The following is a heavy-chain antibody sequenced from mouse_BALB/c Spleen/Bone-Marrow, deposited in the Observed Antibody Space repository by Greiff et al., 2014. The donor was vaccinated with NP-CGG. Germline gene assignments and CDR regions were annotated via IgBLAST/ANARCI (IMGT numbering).Heavy chain of an antibody. CDR3: ARGGYYGTSLYWYFDV. CDR2: INPYNDGT. J-gene: IGHJ1*01. D-gene: IGHD1-1*01. V-gene: IGHV1-14*01. Sequence: EVQLQQSGPELVKPGASVKMSCKASGYTFPSYVIHWVKQKPGQGLEWIGYINPYNDGTKYNEKFKGKATLTSDKSSSTAYMELSSLTSEDSAVYYCARGGYYGTSLYWYFDVWGAGTTVTVSS. CDR1: GYTFPSYV.